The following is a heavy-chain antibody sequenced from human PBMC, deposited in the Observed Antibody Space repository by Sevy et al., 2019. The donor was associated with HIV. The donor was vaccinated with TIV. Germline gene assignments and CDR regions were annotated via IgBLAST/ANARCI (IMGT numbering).Heavy chain of an antibody. CDR1: GFTLSRYG. J-gene: IGHJ3*02. V-gene: IGHV3-33*01. CDR2: IWNDRSNE. CDR3: PSFPHHYYDRSGYSGDDGFDI. Sequence: GGSLRLSCAASGFTLSRYGMHWVRQAPGKGLDWVAVIWNDRSNENYADSVRGRFTISRDNSKNMVYLQMNNLRTEDTAVYYCPSFPHHYYDRSGYSGDDGFDIWGRGTMVTVSS. D-gene: IGHD3-22*01.